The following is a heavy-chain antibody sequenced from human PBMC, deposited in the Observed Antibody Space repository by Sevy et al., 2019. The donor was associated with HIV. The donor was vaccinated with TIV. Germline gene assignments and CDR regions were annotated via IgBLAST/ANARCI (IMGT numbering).Heavy chain of an antibody. CDR3: AKVGYCSSTSCYSIYYGMDV. CDR2: ITGSGGST. D-gene: IGHD2-2*02. V-gene: IGHV3-23*01. J-gene: IGHJ6*02. CDR1: GFTFSRNA. Sequence: GGSLRLSCAASGFTFSRNAMSWVRQAPGKGLEWASGITGSGGSTYYADSVKGRFPICRDNSKNTLYLQMNSLRVEDRALYYCAKVGYCSSTSCYSIYYGMDVWGQGTTVTVSS.